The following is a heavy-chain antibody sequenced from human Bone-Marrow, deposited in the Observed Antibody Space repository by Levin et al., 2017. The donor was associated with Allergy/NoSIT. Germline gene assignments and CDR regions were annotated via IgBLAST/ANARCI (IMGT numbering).Heavy chain of an antibody. J-gene: IGHJ4*02. D-gene: IGHD6-6*01. CDR1: GFSVRNNF. V-gene: IGHV3-66*01. Sequence: GGSLRLSCAASGFSVRNNFLNWVRQVPGKGLEWVSLIYSGGSTHYADSVKGRFTISRDNSRNTPYLQMNSLRVEDTAVYYCARDGQGHRSSPYWGQGTLVTVSS. CDR3: ARDGQGHRSSPY. CDR2: IYSGGST.